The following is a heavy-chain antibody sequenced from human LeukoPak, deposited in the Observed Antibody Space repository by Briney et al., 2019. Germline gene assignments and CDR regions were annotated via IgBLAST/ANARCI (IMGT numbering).Heavy chain of an antibody. J-gene: IGHJ6*02. CDR2: ISGSGGTT. D-gene: IGHD6-19*01. CDR3: AKGIAVASTVDYYYLMDV. V-gene: IGHV3-23*01. Sequence: GGSLRLSCAASGFSFRSYGMSWVRQAPGKGLEWVSSISGSGGTTYYADSVKGRFTISRDNSENTLYLQMNSLRAEDTAVFYCAKGIAVASTVDYYYLMDVWGQGTTVTVSS. CDR1: GFSFRSYG.